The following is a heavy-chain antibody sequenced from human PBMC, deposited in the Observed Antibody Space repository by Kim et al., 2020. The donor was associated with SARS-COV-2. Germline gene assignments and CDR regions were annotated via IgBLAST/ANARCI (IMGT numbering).Heavy chain of an antibody. CDR2: INHSGST. D-gene: IGHD6-13*01. CDR1: GGSFSGYY. V-gene: IGHV4-34*01. CDR3: ARGIAAAGRDAFDI. Sequence: SETLSLTCADYGGSFSGYYWSWIRQPPGKGLEWIGEINHSGSTNYNPSLKSRVTISVDTSKNQFSLKLSSVTAADTAVYYCARGIAAAGRDAFDIWGQGTMVTVSS. J-gene: IGHJ3*02.